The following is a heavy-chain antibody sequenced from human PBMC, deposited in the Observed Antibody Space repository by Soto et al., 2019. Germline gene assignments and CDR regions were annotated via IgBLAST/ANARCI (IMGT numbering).Heavy chain of an antibody. J-gene: IGHJ5*02. CDR1: GGTFSSYA. CDR2: IIPIFGTA. V-gene: IGHV1-69*06. D-gene: IGHD3-3*01. CDR3: ARAGIWSGYYLGFNWFDP. Sequence: SVKVSCTASGGTFSSYAISWVRQAPGQGLEWMGGIIPIFGTANYAQKFQGRVTITADKSTSTAYMELSSLRSEDTAVYYCARAGIWSGYYLGFNWFDPWGQGTLVTVSS.